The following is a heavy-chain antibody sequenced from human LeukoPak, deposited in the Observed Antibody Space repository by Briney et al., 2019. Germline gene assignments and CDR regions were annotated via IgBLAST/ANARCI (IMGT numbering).Heavy chain of an antibody. CDR1: GYTYTGYY. J-gene: IGHJ3*02. CDR3: ANSGGEEDDAFDI. D-gene: IGHD2-15*01. Sequence: ASVKVSCKASGYTYTGYYMHWVRQAPGQGLEWMGWISPNSGGTNYAQKFQGRVTMTRDTSISTAYMELTRLRSDDTAVYYCANSGGEEDDAFDIWGQGTMVTVSS. CDR2: ISPNSGGT. V-gene: IGHV1-2*02.